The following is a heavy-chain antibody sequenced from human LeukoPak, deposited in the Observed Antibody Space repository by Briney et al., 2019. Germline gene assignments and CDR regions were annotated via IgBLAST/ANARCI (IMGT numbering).Heavy chain of an antibody. D-gene: IGHD6-19*01. V-gene: IGHV3-30*18. CDR1: GCTFSRYG. Sequence: GGSLRLSCAAPGCTFSRYGIHWVRQAPGKGLEWVTVISYDGSNKFYADSVRGRFTISRDNSKNTVYLQMNSLRAEDTAMYYCAKGLQGQSLGQGFDYWGQGTLVTVSS. CDR3: AKGLQGQSLGQGFDY. CDR2: ISYDGSNK. J-gene: IGHJ4*02.